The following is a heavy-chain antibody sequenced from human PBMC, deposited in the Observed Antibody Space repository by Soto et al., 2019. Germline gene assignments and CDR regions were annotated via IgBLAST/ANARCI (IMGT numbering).Heavy chain of an antibody. CDR2: ISSNGGST. D-gene: IGHD3-9*01. CDR1: GFTFSSYA. CDR3: VKGGGLRYFDWLGY. Sequence: GGSLRLSCSASGFTFSSYAMHWVRQSPGKGLEYVSAISSNGGSTYYADSVKGRFTISRDNSKNTLYLQMSSLRAEDTAVYYCVKGGGLRYFDWLGYWGQGTLVTVSS. V-gene: IGHV3-64D*06. J-gene: IGHJ4*02.